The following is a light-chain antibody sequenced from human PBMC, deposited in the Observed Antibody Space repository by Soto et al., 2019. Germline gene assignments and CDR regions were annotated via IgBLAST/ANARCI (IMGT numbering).Light chain of an antibody. CDR1: QTVASNY. CDR2: GAS. Sequence: EIVLTQSPGTLSLSPGERATLSCRATQTVASNYFAWYQQKPGQAPRLLMNGASSRATGVPDRFSGSGSGTDFTLTISRREPEDFAVYYCQQYINSRWTFGQGTKVDI. CDR3: QQYINSRWT. V-gene: IGKV3-20*01. J-gene: IGKJ1*01.